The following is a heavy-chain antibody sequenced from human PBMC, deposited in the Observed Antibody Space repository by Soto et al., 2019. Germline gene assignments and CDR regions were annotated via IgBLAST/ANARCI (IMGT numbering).Heavy chain of an antibody. CDR3: ARLRRRGRIAAAATSSFDI. CDR1: GGSISSSSYY. CDR2: IYYSGST. D-gene: IGHD6-13*01. V-gene: IGHV4-39*07. Sequence: QLQLQESGPGLVKPSETLSLTCTVSGGSISSSSYYWGWIRQPPGKGLEWIGSIYYSGSTYYNPSLKSRVSISEDTSKHQFSQKLSSVTAADTALYYCARLRRRGRIAAAATSSFDIWGQGTMVTVSS. J-gene: IGHJ3*02.